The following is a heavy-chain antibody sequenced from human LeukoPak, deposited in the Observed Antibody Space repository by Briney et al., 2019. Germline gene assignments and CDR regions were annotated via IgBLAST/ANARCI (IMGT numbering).Heavy chain of an antibody. CDR2: IKQDGNEK. V-gene: IGHV3-7*01. Sequence: ETLSLTCTVSGSSISTNSYYWGWIRQPPGKGLEWVANIKQDGNEKYYVDSVKGRFTISRDNGKNSLYLQMNSLRVEDTAVYFCARPPDLDSSAYFWFPKWGQGTLVTVSS. J-gene: IGHJ4*02. CDR3: ARPPDLDSSAYFWFPK. CDR1: GSSISTNSYY. D-gene: IGHD3-22*01.